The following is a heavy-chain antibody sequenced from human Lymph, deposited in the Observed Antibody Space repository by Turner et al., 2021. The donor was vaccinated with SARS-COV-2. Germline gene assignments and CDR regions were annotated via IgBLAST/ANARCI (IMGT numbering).Heavy chain of an antibody. CDR2: IYPGDSDT. CDR3: ARREWGGSLGHIDY. V-gene: IGHV5-51*01. Sequence: VQLDPSGAEVNYPGDTLTISCKGSGYSFTSDWIGRVRQMPGKGLEWMGIIYPGDSDTRYSPSFQGQVTISADKSISTAYLQWSSLKASDTAMYYCARREWGGSLGHIDYWGQGTLVTVSS. J-gene: IGHJ4*02. CDR1: GYSFTSDW. D-gene: IGHD3-3*01.